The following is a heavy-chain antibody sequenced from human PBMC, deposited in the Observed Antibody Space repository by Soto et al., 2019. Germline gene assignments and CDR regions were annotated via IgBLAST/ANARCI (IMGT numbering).Heavy chain of an antibody. CDR3: ARALLVLPSWFDP. V-gene: IGHV4-38-2*01. Sequence: SETLSLTCAVSGYSITSGYYWGWIRQPPGKGLEWIGSIYHSGSTYYNPSLKSRVTISVDTSKNQFSLKLSSVTAADTAVYYCARALLVLPSWFDPWGQGTLVTVSS. CDR2: IYHSGST. J-gene: IGHJ5*02. D-gene: IGHD3-10*01. CDR1: GYSITSGYY.